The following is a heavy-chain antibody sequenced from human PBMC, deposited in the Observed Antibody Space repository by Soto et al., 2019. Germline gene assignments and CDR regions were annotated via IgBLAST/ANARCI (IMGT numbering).Heavy chain of an antibody. CDR1: GFTFSSYG. V-gene: IGHV3-33*01. D-gene: IGHD1-26*01. CDR2: IWYDGSNK. CDR3: ARDRVVGATTTLTDY. Sequence: GGSLRLSCAASGFTFSSYGMHWVRQAPGKGLEWVAVIWYDGSNKYYADSVKGRFTISRDNSKNTLYLQMNSLRAEDTAVYYCARDRVVGATTTLTDYWGQGTLVTVSS. J-gene: IGHJ4*02.